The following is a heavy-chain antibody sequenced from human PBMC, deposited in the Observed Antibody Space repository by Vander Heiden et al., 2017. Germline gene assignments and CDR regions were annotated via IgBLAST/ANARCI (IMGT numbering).Heavy chain of an antibody. J-gene: IGHJ6*02. CDR1: GYTFTSYY. CDR3: AREVCSSAHGVDYYGMDV. D-gene: IGHD6-25*01. CDR2: INPSGGST. Sequence: QVQLVQSGAEVKKPGASVKVSCKASGYTFTSYYMHWVRQAPGQGLEWMGIINPSGGSTSYAKKFQGRVTMTRDTSTSTVYMELSSLRSEETAVYYCAREVCSSAHGVDYYGMDVWGQGTTVTVSS. V-gene: IGHV1-46*01.